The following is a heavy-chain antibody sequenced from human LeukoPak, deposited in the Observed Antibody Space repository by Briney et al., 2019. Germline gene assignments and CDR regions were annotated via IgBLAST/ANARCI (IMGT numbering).Heavy chain of an antibody. V-gene: IGHV7-4-1*02. D-gene: IGHD6-19*01. Sequence: ASVKVSCKASGYTFTNYPMIWVRQAPGQGLEWMGWINTNTGNPTYAQGFTGRFVISLDTSVGTTYLQINSLKTEDTAVYYCARGGYSRGQGSPFDYWGQGTLVTVSS. CDR3: ARGGYSRGQGSPFDY. CDR1: GYTFTNYP. J-gene: IGHJ4*02. CDR2: INTNTGNP.